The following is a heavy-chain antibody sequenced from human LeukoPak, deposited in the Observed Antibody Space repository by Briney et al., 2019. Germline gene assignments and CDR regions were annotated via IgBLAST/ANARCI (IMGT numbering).Heavy chain of an antibody. Sequence: GGSLRLSCAASGFTFSSYWMHWVRQTPGKGLVWVSRIKSDGSTIYADSVKGRFTISRDNAKNSLYLQMNSLRAEDTAVYYCARAQVGATGTDAFDIWGQGTMVTVSS. CDR1: GFTFSSYW. J-gene: IGHJ3*02. D-gene: IGHD1-26*01. CDR3: ARAQVGATGTDAFDI. V-gene: IGHV3-74*01. CDR2: IKSDGST.